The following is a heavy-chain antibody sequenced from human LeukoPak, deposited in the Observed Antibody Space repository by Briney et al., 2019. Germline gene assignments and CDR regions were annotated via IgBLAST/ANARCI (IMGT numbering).Heavy chain of an antibody. D-gene: IGHD6-13*01. Sequence: SETLSLTCAVYGGSFSGYYGSWIRQPPGKGLEWIGEINHSGSTNYNPSLKSRVTISVDTSKNQFSLKLSSVTAADTAVYYCARGGPIAAAGWFDPWGQGTLVTVSS. J-gene: IGHJ5*02. CDR2: INHSGST. V-gene: IGHV4-34*01. CDR1: GGSFSGYY. CDR3: ARGGPIAAAGWFDP.